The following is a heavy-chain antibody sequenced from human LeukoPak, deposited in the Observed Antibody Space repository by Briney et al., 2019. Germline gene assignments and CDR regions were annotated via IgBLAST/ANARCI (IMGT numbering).Heavy chain of an antibody. D-gene: IGHD3-10*01. V-gene: IGHV1-18*01. Sequence: EASVKVSCKASGYTFTSYGISWVRQAPGQGLEWMGWISAYNGNTNYAQKLQGRVTTTTDTSTSTAYMELRSLRSDDTAVYYCARVSITMVRGVLDYWGQGTLVTVSS. CDR1: GYTFTSYG. J-gene: IGHJ4*02. CDR3: ARVSITMVRGVLDY. CDR2: ISAYNGNT.